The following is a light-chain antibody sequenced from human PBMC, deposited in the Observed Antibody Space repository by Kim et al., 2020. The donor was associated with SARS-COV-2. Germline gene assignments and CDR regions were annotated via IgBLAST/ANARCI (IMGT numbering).Light chain of an antibody. CDR2: RDN. J-gene: IGLJ2*01. Sequence: GQQVTLSCSGGRSNIGSNYVNWYQQFPGTTPNLLIDRDNQRPSGVPDRFSGSKSGTSASLAISGLQSADEAAYYCAAWDDGLNGVVFGGGTQLTVL. V-gene: IGLV1-44*01. CDR3: AAWDDGLNGVV. CDR1: RSNIGSNY.